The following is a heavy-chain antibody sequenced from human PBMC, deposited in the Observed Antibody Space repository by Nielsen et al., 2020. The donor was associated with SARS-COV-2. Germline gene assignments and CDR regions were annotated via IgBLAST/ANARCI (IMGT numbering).Heavy chain of an antibody. CDR1: GGSISSSSYY. CDR2: IYYSGST. D-gene: IGHD4-17*01. Sequence: PETLSLTCTVSGGSISSSSYYWGWIRQPPGKGLEWIGSIYYSGSTYYNPSLKSRVTISVDTSKNQFSLKLSSVTAADTAVYYCARDRTSNGDYGEGDYWGQGLLVTVSS. CDR3: ARDRTSNGDYGEGDY. V-gene: IGHV4-39*07. J-gene: IGHJ4*02.